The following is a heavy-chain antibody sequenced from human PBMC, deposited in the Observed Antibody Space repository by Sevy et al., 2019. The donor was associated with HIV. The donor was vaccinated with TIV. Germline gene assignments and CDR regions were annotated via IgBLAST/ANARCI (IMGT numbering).Heavy chain of an antibody. D-gene: IGHD3-10*01. CDR3: EKRGRYGLESYYWCIDL. Sequence: GGSLRLSCAASGFTFSAYWMHWVRQAPGKGLVWVSHINTDGSGASYADSVKGRFTISRDNAKNTLYLKMNSLRAEDTAVYYCEKRGRYGLESYYWCIDLWGRGTLVTVSS. CDR1: GFTFSAYW. J-gene: IGHJ2*01. V-gene: IGHV3-74*01. CDR2: INTDGSGA.